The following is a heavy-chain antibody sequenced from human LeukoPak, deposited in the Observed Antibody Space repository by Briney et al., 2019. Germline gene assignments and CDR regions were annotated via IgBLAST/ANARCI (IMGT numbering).Heavy chain of an antibody. Sequence: GGSLRLSCAASGFTFSTYEMNWVRQAPGKGLEWVSYISSSGSTIYYADSVKGRFTISRDNAKNSLYLQMNSLRVEDTAVYYCARARARYGYGHYYYYMDVWGKGTTVTISS. D-gene: IGHD5-18*01. V-gene: IGHV3-48*03. CDR2: ISSSGSTI. J-gene: IGHJ6*03. CDR1: GFTFSTYE. CDR3: ARARARYGYGHYYYYMDV.